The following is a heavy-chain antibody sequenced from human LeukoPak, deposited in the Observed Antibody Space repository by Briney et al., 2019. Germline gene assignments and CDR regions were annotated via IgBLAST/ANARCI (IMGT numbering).Heavy chain of an antibody. CDR1: GFTFSDYW. J-gene: IGHJ4*02. V-gene: IGHV3-7*01. CDR2: IQYDGDEE. Sequence: GGSLRLSCAASGFTFSDYWMSWMRQAPGKGLEWVANIQYDGDEEYYVDSVKGRFTISRDNAKNSLYLQLNSLRVEDTAVYYCKSGGAAPGSFDNWGQGTLVTVSP. D-gene: IGHD6-13*01. CDR3: KSGGAAPGSFDN.